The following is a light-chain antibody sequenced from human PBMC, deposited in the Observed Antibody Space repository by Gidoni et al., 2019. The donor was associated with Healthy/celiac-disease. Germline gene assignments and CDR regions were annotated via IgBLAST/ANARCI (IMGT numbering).Light chain of an antibody. V-gene: IGKV1-39*01. CDR1: QSISSY. CDR2: AAS. Sequence: DIQMTQSPSSLSASVGDRVTITCRASQSISSYVNWYKQKPGKAPKLLIYAASSLQSGVPSRFSGSGSGTDFTLTISSLQPEDFATYYCQQSYSTPPTFXQXTKVEIK. CDR3: QQSYSTPPT. J-gene: IGKJ1*01.